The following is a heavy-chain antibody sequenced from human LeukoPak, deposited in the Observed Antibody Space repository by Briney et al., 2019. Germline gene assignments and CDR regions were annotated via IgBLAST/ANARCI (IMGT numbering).Heavy chain of an antibody. V-gene: IGHV1-69*04. Sequence: VASVKVSCKASGGTFSSYAISWVRQAPGQGLEWMGRIIPILGIANYAQKFQGRVTITADKSTSTAYMELSSLRSEDTAVYYCARGGSPSYGMDVWGQGTTVTVSS. CDR1: GGTFSSYA. D-gene: IGHD2-15*01. CDR3: ARGGSPSYGMDV. CDR2: IIPILGIA. J-gene: IGHJ6*02.